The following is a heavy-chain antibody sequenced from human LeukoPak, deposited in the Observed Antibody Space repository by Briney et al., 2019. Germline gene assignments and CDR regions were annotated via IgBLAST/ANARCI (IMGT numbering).Heavy chain of an antibody. CDR3: VRDGGVSGYDLLDY. J-gene: IGHJ4*02. CDR1: GFTFSHYW. V-gene: IGHV3-7*01. D-gene: IGHD5-12*01. Sequence: GSLRLSCAASGFTFSHYWMTWVRQAPGKGVEWGAQINQDGSEEYYMDSVKARFTISRDNAKNSVFLQMNSLRAEDTAVYYCVRDGGVSGYDLLDYWGQGTLVTVSS. CDR2: INQDGSEE.